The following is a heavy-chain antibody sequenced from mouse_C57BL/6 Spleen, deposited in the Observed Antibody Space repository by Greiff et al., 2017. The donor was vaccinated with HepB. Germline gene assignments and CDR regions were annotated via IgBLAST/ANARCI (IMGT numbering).Heavy chain of an antibody. V-gene: IGHV1-18*01. Sequence: EVQLQQSGPELVKPGASVKIPCKASGYTFTDYNMDWVKQSHGKSLEWIGDINPNNGGTIYNQKFKGKATLTVDKSSSTAYRELRSMTSEDTAVYYCARGIYSNSFAYWGQGTLVTVSA. J-gene: IGHJ3*01. CDR3: ARGIYSNSFAY. D-gene: IGHD2-5*01. CDR2: INPNNGGT. CDR1: GYTFTDYN.